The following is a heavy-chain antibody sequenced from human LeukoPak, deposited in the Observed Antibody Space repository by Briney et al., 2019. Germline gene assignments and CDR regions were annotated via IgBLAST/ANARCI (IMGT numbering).Heavy chain of an antibody. V-gene: IGHV1-45*02. D-gene: IGHD3-10*01. CDR1: GYTFTYRY. CDR2: ITPFNGNT. J-gene: IGHJ5*02. Sequence: ASVKVSCKASGYTFTYRYLHWVRQAPGQALEWMGWITPFNGNTNYAQKFQDRVTITRDRSMSTAYMELSSLRSEDTAVYYCARGRGMVRKINWFDPWGQGTLVTVSS. CDR3: ARGRGMVRKINWFDP.